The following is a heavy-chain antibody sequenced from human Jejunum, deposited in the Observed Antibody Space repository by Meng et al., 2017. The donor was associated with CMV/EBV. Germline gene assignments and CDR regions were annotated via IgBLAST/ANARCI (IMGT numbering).Heavy chain of an antibody. CDR3: ARNDPCDY. CDR2: INPSDDRT. V-gene: IGHV1-69*04. CDR1: GGTFSSYA. Sequence: QVQLVQSGAEVKKPGSSVKVSCKASGGTFSSYAISWVRQAPGQGLEWMGIINPSDDRTKYAQKFQGRVTVTRDTSTNTVYMELSSLRSEDTAVYYCARNDPCDYWGQGTLVTVAS. J-gene: IGHJ4*02.